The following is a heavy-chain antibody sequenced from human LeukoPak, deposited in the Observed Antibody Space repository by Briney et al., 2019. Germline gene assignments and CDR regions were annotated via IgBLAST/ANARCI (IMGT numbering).Heavy chain of an antibody. CDR3: AKDLITMIVVVIPSFDS. J-gene: IGHJ4*02. D-gene: IGHD3-22*01. CDR1: GFTFSSYA. V-gene: IGHV3-30-3*01. CDR2: ISYDGTYK. Sequence: GGSLRLSCAASGFTFSSYAIHWVRQAQGKGLEWVAVISYDGTYKYYADSVKGRFNISRDNSKNTLYLQMNSLRAEDTAVYYCAKDLITMIVVVIPSFDSWGQGTLVTVSS.